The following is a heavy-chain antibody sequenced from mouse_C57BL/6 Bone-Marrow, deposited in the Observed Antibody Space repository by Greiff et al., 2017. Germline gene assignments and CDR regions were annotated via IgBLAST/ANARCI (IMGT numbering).Heavy chain of an antibody. J-gene: IGHJ3*01. Sequence: QVQLKESGAELVRPGTSVKVSCKASGYAFTNYLIEWVKQRPGQGLEWIGVINPGSGGTNYNEKFKGKATLTADKSSRTAYMPLSSLTSEDSAVYFCASLSQAEFAYWGQGTLVTVSA. CDR1: GYAFTNYL. CDR3: ASLSQAEFAY. V-gene: IGHV1-54*01. CDR2: INPGSGGT. D-gene: IGHD3-2*02.